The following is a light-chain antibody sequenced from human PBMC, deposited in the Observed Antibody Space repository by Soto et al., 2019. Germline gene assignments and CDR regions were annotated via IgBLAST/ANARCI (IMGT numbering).Light chain of an antibody. V-gene: IGKV1-39*01. J-gene: IGKJ3*01. CDR2: AAS. CDR1: QSISSY. Sequence: DIPMTQSPSSLSASVGDRVTITCRASQSISSYLNWYQQKPGKAPKLLIYAASSLHSGVPSRFSGSGSGTDFTLTISSLQPEDFATYYCQQSYSTPTFGPGTKVDIK. CDR3: QQSYSTPT.